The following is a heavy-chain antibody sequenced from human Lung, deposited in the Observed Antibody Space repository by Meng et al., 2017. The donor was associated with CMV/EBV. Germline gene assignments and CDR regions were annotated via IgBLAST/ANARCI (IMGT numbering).Heavy chain of an antibody. V-gene: IGHV3-13*01. J-gene: IGHJ4*02. Sequence: GGSLRLXCAAPGFTFSSYDMHWVRQVTGKGLEWVSGVGTEDDAYYRDSVKGRFTISRENGMNSMYLQMDSLTVGETAIYYCARGSGVNMFPGAIGSFDSWGLGXLVTVSS. CDR1: GFTFSSYD. CDR2: VGTEDDA. CDR3: ARGSGVNMFPGAIGSFDS. D-gene: IGHD3-10*01.